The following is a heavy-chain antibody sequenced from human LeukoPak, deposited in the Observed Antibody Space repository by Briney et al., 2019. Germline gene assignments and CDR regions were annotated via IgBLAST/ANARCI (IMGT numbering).Heavy chain of an antibody. CDR3: ARVSDADGSYYSGFNFDY. D-gene: IGHD1-26*01. J-gene: IGHJ4*02. Sequence: SETLSLTCTVSGGSISSYYWSWIRQPPGKGLEWIGYIYYSGSTNYNPSLKSRVTISVDTSKNQFSLKLSSVTAADTAVYYCARVSDADGSYYSGFNFDYWGQGTLVTVSS. V-gene: IGHV4-59*12. CDR1: GGSISSYY. CDR2: IYYSGST.